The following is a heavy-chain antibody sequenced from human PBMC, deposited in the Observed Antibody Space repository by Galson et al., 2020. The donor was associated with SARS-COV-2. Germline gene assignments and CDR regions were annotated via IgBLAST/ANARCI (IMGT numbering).Heavy chain of an antibody. CDR1: GFTFDDYA. J-gene: IGHJ1*01. Sequence: TGGSLRLSCAASGFTFDDYAMHWVRQAPGKGLEWVSGISWNSGSIGYADSVKGRFTISRDNAKNSLYLQMNSLRAEDTALYYCAKDILWGYFQHWGQGTLVTVSS. D-gene: IGHD2-21*01. CDR2: ISWNSGSI. V-gene: IGHV3-9*01. CDR3: AKDILWGYFQH.